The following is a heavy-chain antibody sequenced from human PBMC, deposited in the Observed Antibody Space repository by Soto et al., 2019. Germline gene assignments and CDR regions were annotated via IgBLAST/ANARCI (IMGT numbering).Heavy chain of an antibody. D-gene: IGHD1-7*01. CDR3: ARGTDNWKYGSLYWYLDL. CDR1: GGSISSGDYY. V-gene: IGHV4-30-4*01. J-gene: IGHJ2*01. Sequence: SETLSLTCTVSGGSISSGDYYWSWIRQPPGKGLEWIGYIYYSGSTYYNPSLKSRVTISVDTSKNQFSLKLSSVTAADTAVYYCARGTDNWKYGSLYWYLDLWGRGTPVTVYS. CDR2: IYYSGST.